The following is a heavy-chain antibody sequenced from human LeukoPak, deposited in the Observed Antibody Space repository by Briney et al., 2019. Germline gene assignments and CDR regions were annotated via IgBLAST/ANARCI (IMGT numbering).Heavy chain of an antibody. CDR1: GFTFSSYA. CDR2: ISVYGAST. D-gene: IGHD2-15*01. J-gene: IGHJ4*02. V-gene: IGHV3-23*01. Sequence: GGPLRLSCEASGFTFSSYALSWVRQAPGKGLEWVSAISVYGASTYYADSVKGRFTISRDNSKNTLYLQMNSLRAEDTAIYYCAKEYCSGGNCYSFFDSWGQGTLVTVSS. CDR3: AKEYCSGGNCYSFFDS.